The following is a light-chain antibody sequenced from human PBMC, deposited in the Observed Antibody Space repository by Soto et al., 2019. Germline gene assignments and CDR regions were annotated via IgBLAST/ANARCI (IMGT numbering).Light chain of an antibody. CDR3: QSYDATNQV. Sequence: NFMLTQPHSVSESPGKTVIISCTRGSGSIASNYVQWYQQRPGSSPTTVIYEDNQRPSGVPDRFSGSIDSSSNSASLTISGLETEDEADYFCQSYDATNQVFGGGTKVTAL. J-gene: IGLJ3*02. CDR2: EDN. V-gene: IGLV6-57*01. CDR1: SGSIASNY.